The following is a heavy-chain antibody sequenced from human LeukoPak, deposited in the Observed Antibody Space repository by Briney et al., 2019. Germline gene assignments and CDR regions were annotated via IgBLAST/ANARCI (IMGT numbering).Heavy chain of an antibody. CDR1: GGSISSGSYC. CDR2: IYTSGST. Sequence: PSQTLSLTCTVSGGSISSGSYCWSWIRQPAGKGLEWLGRIYTSGSTNYNPSLKSRVTISVDTSKNQFCLKLSSVTAADTAVYYCAREIGPNWGDAFDIWGQGTMVTVSS. J-gene: IGHJ3*02. CDR3: AREIGPNWGDAFDI. D-gene: IGHD7-27*01. V-gene: IGHV4-61*02.